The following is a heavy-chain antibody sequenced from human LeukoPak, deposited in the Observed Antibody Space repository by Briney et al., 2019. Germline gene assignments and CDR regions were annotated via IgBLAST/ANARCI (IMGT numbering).Heavy chain of an antibody. V-gene: IGHV4-30-4*01. D-gene: IGHD6-19*01. CDR3: ARQLLPSSGWWGSPFDY. CDR2: IYYSGST. Sequence: PSQTLSHTGNVSGGSISSDHYWSWIRQPPGKGLEWIGYIYYSGSTSYNPSLKSRVIISIDTSKNQFSLKVTSVTAADTAVYYCARQLLPSSGWWGSPFDYWGQGNLVIVSS. CDR1: GGSISSDHY. J-gene: IGHJ4*02.